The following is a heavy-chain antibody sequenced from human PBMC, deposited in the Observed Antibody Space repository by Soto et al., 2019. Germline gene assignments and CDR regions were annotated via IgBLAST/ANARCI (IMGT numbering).Heavy chain of an antibody. CDR1: GYTFTSYG. J-gene: IGHJ5*02. V-gene: IGHV1-18*01. D-gene: IGHD1-26*01. CDR3: ARSRANSGSYCVWFDP. CDR2: ISAYNGNR. Sequence: QVQLVQSGAEVKKPGASVKVSCKASGYTFTSYGISWVRQAPGQGLEWMGWISAYNGNRNYAQKLQGRVTMTTDTSTSTAYMELRSLRSDDTAVYYGARSRANSGSYCVWFDPWGQGTLVTVSS.